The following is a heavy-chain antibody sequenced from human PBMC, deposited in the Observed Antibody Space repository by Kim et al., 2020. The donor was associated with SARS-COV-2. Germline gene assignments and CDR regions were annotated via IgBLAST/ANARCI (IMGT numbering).Heavy chain of an antibody. Sequence: ASVKVSCKVSGYTLTELSMHWVRQAPGKGLEWMGGFDHEDGETIYAQKFQGRVTMTEDTSTDTAYMELSSLRSEDTAVYYCATAITIFGGFDPWGQGTLVTLSS. CDR3: ATAITIFGGFDP. J-gene: IGHJ5*02. CDR1: GYTLTELS. D-gene: IGHD3-3*01. V-gene: IGHV1-24*01. CDR2: FDHEDGET.